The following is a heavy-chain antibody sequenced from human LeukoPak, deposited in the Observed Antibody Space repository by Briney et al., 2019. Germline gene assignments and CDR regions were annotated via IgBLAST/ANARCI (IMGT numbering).Heavy chain of an antibody. CDR1: GFTFSSYW. V-gene: IGHV3-7*01. CDR2: IRQDGSEK. D-gene: IGHD6-19*01. Sequence: PGGSLRLSCAASGFTFSSYWMMWLRQAPGKGLEWVANIRQDGSEKNYVDSVKGRFTISRDNAKISLYLQMNSLRAGDTAVYYCARGQRYSSGWVDYWGQGTLVTVSS. CDR3: ARGQRYSSGWVDY. J-gene: IGHJ4*02.